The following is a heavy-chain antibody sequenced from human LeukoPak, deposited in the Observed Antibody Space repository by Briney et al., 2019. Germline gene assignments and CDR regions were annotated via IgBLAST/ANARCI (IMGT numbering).Heavy chain of an antibody. Sequence: SGGSLRLSCAASGFTFDDYGMSWVRQAPGKGLEWVSGINWNGGSTGYADSVKGRFTISRDNAKNSLYLQMNSLRAEDTALYYCARASDSSGYYTPLDYWGQGTLVTVSS. CDR3: ARASDSSGYYTPLDY. CDR2: INWNGGST. J-gene: IGHJ4*02. CDR1: GFTFDDYG. V-gene: IGHV3-20*04. D-gene: IGHD3-22*01.